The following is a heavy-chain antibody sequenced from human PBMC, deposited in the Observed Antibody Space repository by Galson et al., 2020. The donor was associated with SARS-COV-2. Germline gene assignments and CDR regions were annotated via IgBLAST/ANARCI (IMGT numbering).Heavy chain of an antibody. Sequence: GESLKISCAASGFTFSNAWMSWVCQAPGKGLEWVGRIKSKTDGGTTDYAAPVKGRFTISRDDSKNTLYLQMNSLKTEDTAVYYCTTDPLVGTSSQNYYYYYYMDVWGKGTTVTVSS. CDR2: IKSKTDGGTT. V-gene: IGHV3-15*01. CDR1: GFTFSNAW. D-gene: IGHD2-2*01. J-gene: IGHJ6*03. CDR3: TTDPLVGTSSQNYYYYYYMDV.